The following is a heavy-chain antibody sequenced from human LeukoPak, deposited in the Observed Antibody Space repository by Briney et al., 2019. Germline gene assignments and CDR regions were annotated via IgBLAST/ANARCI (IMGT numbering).Heavy chain of an antibody. Sequence: SVKVSCKASGGTFSSYAISWVRQAPGQGLEWMGGIIPIFGTANYAQKFQGRVTMTRNTSINTAYMEIINLQSDDTAVYYCVRGTPYCSSASCYNYWGQGSLVTVSS. J-gene: IGHJ4*02. D-gene: IGHD2-2*02. CDR2: IIPIFGTA. V-gene: IGHV1-69*05. CDR1: GGTFSSYA. CDR3: VRGTPYCSSASCYNY.